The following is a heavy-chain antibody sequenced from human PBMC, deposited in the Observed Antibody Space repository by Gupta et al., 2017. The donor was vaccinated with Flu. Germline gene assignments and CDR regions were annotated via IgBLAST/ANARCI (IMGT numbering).Heavy chain of an antibody. V-gene: IGHV1-2*02. CDR3: ARDTDYGDRTISDY. CDR2: INPNTGGA. D-gene: IGHD4-17*01. CDR1: GYIFTGYY. Sequence: QVQLVQSGAEVKKPGASVKVSCKASGYIFTGYYMHWVRQAPGQGLEWVGWINPNTGGANYAPKWQGRVTMTRDTSIATAYMELYSLRSDDTASYYCARDTDYGDRTISDYWGQGTPVSVSS. J-gene: IGHJ4*02.